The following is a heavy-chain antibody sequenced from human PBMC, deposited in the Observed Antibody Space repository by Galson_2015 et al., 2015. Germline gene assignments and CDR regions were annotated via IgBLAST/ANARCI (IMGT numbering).Heavy chain of an antibody. D-gene: IGHD2-8*01. CDR3: AKSAVLMAPYYYGLDV. CDR2: ISSSGDST. J-gene: IGHJ6*02. Sequence: SLRLSCAAFGFTFSNYAMSWFRQPPGKGLEWVSRISSSGDSTSYADSVKGRFTLSRDNSKNTLYLQMHSLRAEDTAVYYCAKSAVLMAPYYYGLDVWGQGTTVTVSS. CDR1: GFTFSNYA. V-gene: IGHV3-23*01.